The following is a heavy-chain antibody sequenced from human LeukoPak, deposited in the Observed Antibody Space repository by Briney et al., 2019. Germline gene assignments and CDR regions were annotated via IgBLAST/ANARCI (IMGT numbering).Heavy chain of an antibody. CDR2: IKPDGSVQ. CDR1: GFTFSTSW. CDR3: ATSYSYAFDC. J-gene: IGHJ4*02. Sequence: GGSLRLSCAASGFTFSTSWMTWVRQAPGKGLEWVANIKPDGSVQHYVDSVTGRFTISRDNGKNSVYLQMNSLRAEDTAVCYCATSYSYAFDCGGQGTLVTVSS. D-gene: IGHD5-18*01. V-gene: IGHV3-7*01.